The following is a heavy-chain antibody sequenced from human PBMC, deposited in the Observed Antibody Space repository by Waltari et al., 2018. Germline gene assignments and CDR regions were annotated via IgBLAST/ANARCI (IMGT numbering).Heavy chain of an antibody. CDR2: ISWNRRSI. CDR1: GFTFDDYA. J-gene: IGHJ4*02. D-gene: IGHD5-12*01. V-gene: IGHV3-9*01. Sequence: EVQLVESGGGLVQPGRSLRLSCAVPGFTFDDYAMHGVREAPGKGLEWVSGISWNRRSIGYADSVKGRFLISRDNAKDSRYRQMNSLRAGDTALYYCAKEDRSSGYDPGVYYWGQGTLVTVSS. CDR3: AKEDRSSGYDPGVYY.